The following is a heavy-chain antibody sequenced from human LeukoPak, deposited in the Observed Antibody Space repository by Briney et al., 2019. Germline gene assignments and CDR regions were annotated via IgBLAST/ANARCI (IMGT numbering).Heavy chain of an antibody. V-gene: IGHV4-39*07. Sequence: PSETLSLTCIVSGGSISSTTYYWGWIRQPPGKRLEWIGSIYYSGNTYYNPSLKSRVTISVDKSKNQFSLKLSSVTAADTAVYYCARDRLFIAAAGHNWFDPWGQGTLVTVSS. CDR2: IYYSGNT. J-gene: IGHJ5*02. D-gene: IGHD6-13*01. CDR1: GGSISSTTYY. CDR3: ARDRLFIAAAGHNWFDP.